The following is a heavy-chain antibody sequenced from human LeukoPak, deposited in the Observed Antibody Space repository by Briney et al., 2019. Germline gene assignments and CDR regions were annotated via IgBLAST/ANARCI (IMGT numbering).Heavy chain of an antibody. CDR1: GFTFSSYA. J-gene: IGHJ4*02. CDR2: ISYDGSNK. D-gene: IGHD2-21*02. Sequence: PGGSLRLSCAASGFTFSSYAMHWVRQAPGKGLEWVAVISYDGSNKYYADSVKGRFTISRDNSKNTLYLQMNSLRAEVTAVYYCARDCGGDCYAFDYWGQGTLVTVSS. CDR3: ARDCGGDCYAFDY. V-gene: IGHV3-30*04.